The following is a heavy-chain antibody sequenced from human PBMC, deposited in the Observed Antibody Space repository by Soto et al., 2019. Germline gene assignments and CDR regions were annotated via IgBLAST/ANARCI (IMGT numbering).Heavy chain of an antibody. V-gene: IGHV5-51*01. Sequence: GESLKISCKGSGYNFTRFWIGWVRQMPGKGLEWMGIIYPGDSDTRYSPSFRGQVIISVDKSLNTTYLQWPSLKTSDTAIYFCARCWGNVATTCNWFDPWGQGTLVTVSS. CDR1: GYNFTRFW. CDR3: ARCWGNVATTCNWFDP. J-gene: IGHJ5*02. CDR2: IYPGDSDT. D-gene: IGHD1-26*01.